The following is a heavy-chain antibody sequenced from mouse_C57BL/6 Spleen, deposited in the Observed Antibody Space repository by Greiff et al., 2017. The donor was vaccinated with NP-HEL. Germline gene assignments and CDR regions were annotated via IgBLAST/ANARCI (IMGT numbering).Heavy chain of an antibody. V-gene: IGHV1-82*01. CDR2: IYPGDGDT. J-gene: IGHJ1*03. CDR3: ARPYDYDEYFDV. CDR1: GYAFSSSW. Sequence: VKLVESGPELVKPGASVKISCKASGYAFSSSWMNWVKQRPGKGLEWIGRIYPGDGDTNYNGKFKGKATLTADKSSSTAYMQLSSLTSEDSAVYFCARPYDYDEYFDVWGTGTTVTVSS. D-gene: IGHD2-4*01.